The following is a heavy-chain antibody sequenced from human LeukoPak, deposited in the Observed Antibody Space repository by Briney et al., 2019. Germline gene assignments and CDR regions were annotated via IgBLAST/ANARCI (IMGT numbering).Heavy chain of an antibody. Sequence: PSETLSLTCTVSGGSIINHYWSCIRQPAGKRLEWIGRIYSSGSANYSPSLKSRVSMSIDTSNNHFSLNLTSVTAADTALYFCARDVRYASGWSTPESWGQGTLVTVSS. J-gene: IGHJ5*02. CDR1: GGSIINHY. CDR3: ARDVRYASGWSTPES. V-gene: IGHV4-4*07. D-gene: IGHD6-19*01. CDR2: IYSSGSA.